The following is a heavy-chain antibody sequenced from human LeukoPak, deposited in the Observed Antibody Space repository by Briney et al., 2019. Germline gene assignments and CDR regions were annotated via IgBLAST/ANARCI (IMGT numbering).Heavy chain of an antibody. CDR1: GFTVSSNY. V-gene: IGHV3-23*01. CDR3: AKDKGGVYDLRGIDH. D-gene: IGHD5/OR15-5a*01. Sequence: GGSLRLSCAASGFTVSSNYMNWVRQAPGKGLEWVSGISGSGGSTYYADSVKGRFTISRDNSKNTLYLQMNSLRADDTAVYYCAKDKGGVYDLRGIDHWGQGTLVTVSS. CDR2: ISGSGGST. J-gene: IGHJ4*02.